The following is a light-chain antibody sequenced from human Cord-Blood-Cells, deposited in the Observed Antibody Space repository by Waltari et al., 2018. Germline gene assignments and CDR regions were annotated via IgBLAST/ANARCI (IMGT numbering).Light chain of an antibody. CDR2: EVS. CDR1: SSYVGCSNY. V-gene: IGLV2-14*01. CDR3: SSYTSSSTLDV. J-gene: IGLJ1*01. Sequence: HSALTQPASVSGSPGHAITISCTGTSSYVGCSNYVSWYQQHPGKAPKLMIYEVSNRPSGVSNRFSGSKSGNTASLTISGLQAEDEADYYCSSYTSSSTLDVFGTGTKVTVL.